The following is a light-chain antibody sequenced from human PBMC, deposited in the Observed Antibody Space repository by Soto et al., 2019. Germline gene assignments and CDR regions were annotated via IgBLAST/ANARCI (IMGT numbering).Light chain of an antibody. CDR2: AAS. Sequence: DIQVTQSPSSLSASVGDRVTISCRASQSISTYLNWYQHKPGKAPKLLIHAASSLRSGVPSRFSGSGSGTDFTLTISSLQPEDFATYYCQKYDDVPQFGPGTKVDF. CDR1: QSISTY. CDR3: QKYDDVPQ. J-gene: IGKJ3*01. V-gene: IGKV1-39*02.